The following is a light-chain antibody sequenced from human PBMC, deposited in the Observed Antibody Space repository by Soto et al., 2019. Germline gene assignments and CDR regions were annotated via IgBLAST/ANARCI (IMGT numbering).Light chain of an antibody. J-gene: IGKJ2*01. Sequence: DIQMTQSPSTLSASVGDRVIITCRASESISGWLAWYQQKPGRAPNLLIYKASSLESGVPSRFSCSGSGTEFTLTISSLQFDDFATYYCQQYNSYPYTFGQGTKLEIK. CDR3: QQYNSYPYT. V-gene: IGKV1-5*03. CDR2: KAS. CDR1: ESISGW.